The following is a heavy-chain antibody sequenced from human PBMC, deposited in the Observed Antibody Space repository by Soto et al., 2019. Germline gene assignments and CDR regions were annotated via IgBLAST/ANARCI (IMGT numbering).Heavy chain of an antibody. V-gene: IGHV4-31*03. CDR3: ARTKCSGGSCYSWSLDY. CDR2: RYYSEST. Sequence: LSLTCTVSGGSITTGGYYWSWIRQLPWKGLEWIGHRYYSESTYYNPSLKSRVSISLDTSKNQFSLKLSFVTAADTAMYYCARTKCSGGSCYSWSLDYWGQGTPVTVSS. D-gene: IGHD2-15*01. J-gene: IGHJ4*02. CDR1: GGSITTGGYY.